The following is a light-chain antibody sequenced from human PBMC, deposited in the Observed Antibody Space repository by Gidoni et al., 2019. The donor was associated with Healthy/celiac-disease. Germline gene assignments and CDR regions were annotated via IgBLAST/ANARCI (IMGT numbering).Light chain of an antibody. J-gene: IGKJ4*01. CDR2: KAS. Sequence: DIQMTQSPSTLSASVGDRVTITCRASQSISSWLAWYQQKPGKAPKLLIYKASSLESGVPSRFSGSGSGAEFTLTISSLKPDDVATYYCQQYNSYSPLTFGGGTKVEIK. V-gene: IGKV1-5*03. CDR1: QSISSW. CDR3: QQYNSYSPLT.